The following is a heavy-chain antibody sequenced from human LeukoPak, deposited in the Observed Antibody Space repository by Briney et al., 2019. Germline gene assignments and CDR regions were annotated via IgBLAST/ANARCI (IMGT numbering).Heavy chain of an antibody. J-gene: IGHJ4*02. D-gene: IGHD3-3*01. CDR1: GFTVSSNY. Sequence: GGSLRLSCAASGFTVSSNYMSWVRQAPGKGLEWVSVIYSGGSTYYADSVKGRFTISRDNAKNSLCLQMNSLRAEDTAVYYCAGALIYRVTDDYWGQGTLVTVSS. CDR2: IYSGGST. V-gene: IGHV3-66*01. CDR3: AGALIYRVTDDY.